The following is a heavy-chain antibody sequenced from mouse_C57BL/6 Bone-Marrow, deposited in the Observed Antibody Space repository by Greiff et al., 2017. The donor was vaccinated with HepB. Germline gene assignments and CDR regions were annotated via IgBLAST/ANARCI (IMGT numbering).Heavy chain of an antibody. V-gene: IGHV1-50*01. CDR3: AREYYSNFYAMDY. Sequence: QVHVKQPGAELVKPGASVKLSCKASGYTFTSYWMQWVKQRPGQGLEWIGEIDPSDSYTNYNQKFKGKATLTVDTSSSTAYMQLSSLTSEDSAVYYCAREYYSNFYAMDYWGQGTSVTVSS. D-gene: IGHD2-5*01. J-gene: IGHJ4*01. CDR2: IDPSDSYT. CDR1: GYTFTSYW.